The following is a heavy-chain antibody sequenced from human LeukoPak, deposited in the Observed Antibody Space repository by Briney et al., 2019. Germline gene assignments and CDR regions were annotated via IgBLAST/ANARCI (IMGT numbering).Heavy chain of an antibody. Sequence: GGSLRLSCAASGFTFSSSWMHWVRQAPGQGLVWVSRINPDGTSTSYADSVKGRFTISRDDAKNTLYLQMNSLRAEDTAVYYCVRMFSGPLDYWGQGTLVTVS. V-gene: IGHV3-74*01. CDR1: GFTFSSSW. CDR3: VRMFSGPLDY. D-gene: IGHD3-10*02. CDR2: INPDGTST. J-gene: IGHJ4*02.